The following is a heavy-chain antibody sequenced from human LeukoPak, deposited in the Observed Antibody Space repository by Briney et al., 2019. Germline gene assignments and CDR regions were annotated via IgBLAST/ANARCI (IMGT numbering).Heavy chain of an antibody. CDR1: GFTFSNHG. CDR2: IWYDGSNK. V-gene: IGHV3-33*08. Sequence: PGRSLRLSCVASGFTFSNHGMHWVRQAPGKGLEWVALIWYDGSNKEYAESVKGRFTISRDNSKNTLYLQMNSLRDEDTAVYYCARDQGTSTTAPKRKGRFDPWGQGTLVTVSS. D-gene: IGHD1-1*01. CDR3: ARDQGTSTTAPKRKGRFDP. J-gene: IGHJ5*02.